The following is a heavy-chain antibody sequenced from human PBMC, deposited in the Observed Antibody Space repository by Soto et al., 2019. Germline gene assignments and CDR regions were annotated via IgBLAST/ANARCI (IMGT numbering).Heavy chain of an antibody. V-gene: IGHV3-66*01. J-gene: IGHJ4*02. CDR1: GFTVGSNF. D-gene: IGHD6-13*01. Sequence: EVQLVESGGGLVQPGGSLRLSCAASGFTVGSNFMNWVRQAPGKGLEWVSVIYSGGSIYYADSVKGRFTISRDNSKNTLYLQMNSLRAEDTAVYYCSKAGGTSRLPWYFDSWGQGTLVTVSS. CDR3: SKAGGTSRLPWYFDS. CDR2: IYSGGSI.